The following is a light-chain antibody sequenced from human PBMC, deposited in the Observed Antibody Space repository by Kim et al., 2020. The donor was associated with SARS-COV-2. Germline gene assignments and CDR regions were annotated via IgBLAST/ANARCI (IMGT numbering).Light chain of an antibody. J-gene: IGKJ2*03. Sequence: SPGERATLSCRASQSVSNNYVAGYQQKVGQAPRLLIYGASSRATDIPDRFSGSGSGTDFTLTISRLEPEDFATYYCQQYGSSHMYSFGQGTKLEI. CDR1: QSVSNNY. CDR2: GAS. CDR3: QQYGSSHMYS. V-gene: IGKV3-20*01.